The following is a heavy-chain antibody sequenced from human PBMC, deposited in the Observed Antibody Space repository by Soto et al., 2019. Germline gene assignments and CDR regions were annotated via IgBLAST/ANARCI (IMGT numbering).Heavy chain of an antibody. Sequence: GGSLRLSCAASGFTFSSYDMHWVRQATGKGLEWVSAIGTAGDTYYPGSVKGRFTISRENAKNSLYLQMNSLRAGDTAVYYCARSRPGYCSGGSCYSGHYYMDVWGKGTTVTVSS. CDR2: IGTAGDT. V-gene: IGHV3-13*01. D-gene: IGHD2-15*01. CDR3: ARSRPGYCSGGSCYSGHYYMDV. CDR1: GFTFSSYD. J-gene: IGHJ6*03.